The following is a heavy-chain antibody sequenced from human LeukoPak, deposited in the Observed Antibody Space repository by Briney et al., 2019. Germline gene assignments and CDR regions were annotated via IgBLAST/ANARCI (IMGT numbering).Heavy chain of an antibody. CDR3: SRQDLSSGWLFDY. D-gene: IGHD6-19*01. V-gene: IGHV3-30*04. J-gene: IGHJ4*02. Sequence: PRGSLRLSCAASGFTFSSYAMSWVRQAPGKGLEWVAVISFDGRNKYYADSVKGRFTISRDNSQNTLFLQMSSLRAEDTAVYYCSRQDLSSGWLFDYWGQGTLVTVSS. CDR2: ISFDGRNK. CDR1: GFTFSSYA.